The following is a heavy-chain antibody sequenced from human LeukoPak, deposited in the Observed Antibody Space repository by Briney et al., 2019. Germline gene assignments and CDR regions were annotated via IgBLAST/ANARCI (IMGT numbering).Heavy chain of an antibody. D-gene: IGHD1-14*01. Sequence: GESLRISCKVSGYTFNIYWIGWVRQMPGKGLEWMGLIYPGDSDTRYSPSFQGQVTFSADRSITTVYLQWSSLKASDSAIYYCARGQGTTSVFDFWGQGTLVTVSP. CDR3: ARGQGTTSVFDF. CDR1: GYTFNIYW. J-gene: IGHJ3*01. CDR2: IYPGDSDT. V-gene: IGHV5-51*01.